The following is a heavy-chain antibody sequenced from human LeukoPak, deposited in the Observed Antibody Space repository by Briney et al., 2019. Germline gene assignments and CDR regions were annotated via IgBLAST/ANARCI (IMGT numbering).Heavy chain of an antibody. Sequence: PGRSLRLSCAVSGFTFSSYGMHWVRQAPGKALEWVSFIWYDGSNKYYADSVKGRFTISRDNSKNTLYLQMNSLRAEDTAVYYCARVLVVSGWTNIDYWGQGTLVTVSS. D-gene: IGHD6-19*01. J-gene: IGHJ4*02. CDR1: GFTFSSYG. CDR3: ARVLVVSGWTNIDY. CDR2: IWYDGSNK. V-gene: IGHV3-33*01.